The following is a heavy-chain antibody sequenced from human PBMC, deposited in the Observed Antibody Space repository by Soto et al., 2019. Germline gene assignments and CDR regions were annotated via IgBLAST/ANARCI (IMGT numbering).Heavy chain of an antibody. D-gene: IGHD3-3*01. J-gene: IGHJ6*02. Sequence: VASVKVSCKASGGTFSSYAISWVRQAPGQGLEWMGGIIPIFGTANYAQKFQGRVTITADESTSTAYMELSSLRSEDTAVYYCARGKEGITIFGAGPYYYYGMDVWGQGTTVTVSS. CDR1: GGTFSSYA. CDR3: ARGKEGITIFGAGPYYYYGMDV. V-gene: IGHV1-69*13. CDR2: IIPIFGTA.